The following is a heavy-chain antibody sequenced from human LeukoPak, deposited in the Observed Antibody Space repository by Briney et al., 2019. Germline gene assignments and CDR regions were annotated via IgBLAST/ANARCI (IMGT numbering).Heavy chain of an antibody. J-gene: IGHJ4*02. CDR1: GFTVSSNY. V-gene: IGHV3-53*01. CDR3: ARDCGAAITGPRFDL. D-gene: IGHD2-8*02. CDR2: IYSGGST. Sequence: GGSLRLSCAASGFTVSSNYMSWVRQAPGKGLEWVSVIYSGGSTYYADSVKGRFTISRDNVNYSLYLQMNSLTAEDTAVYYCARDCGAAITGPRFDLWGQGARVTVSS.